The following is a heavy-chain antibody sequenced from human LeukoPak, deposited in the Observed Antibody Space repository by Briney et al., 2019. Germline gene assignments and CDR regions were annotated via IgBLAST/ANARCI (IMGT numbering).Heavy chain of an antibody. D-gene: IGHD3-16*01. CDR2: IGSSGDKT. CDR3: AKGGTYFDS. V-gene: IGHV3-23*01. J-gene: IGHJ4*02. CDR1: GFTFSSLA. Sequence: GGSLRLSCAASGFTFSSLAMTWVRQAPGKGLEWVSTIGSSGDKTYYADSVKGRFTISRDNSKNTLYLQMNSLSVEDRAVYYCAKGGTYFDSWGQGTLLTVPS.